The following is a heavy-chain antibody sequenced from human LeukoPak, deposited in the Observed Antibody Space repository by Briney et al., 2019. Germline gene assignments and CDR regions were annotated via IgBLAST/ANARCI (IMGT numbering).Heavy chain of an antibody. V-gene: IGHV4-31*03. CDR2: IYYSGSN. D-gene: IGHD4-17*01. Sequence: SETLSLTCTVSGGSISSGGYYWSWVRQHPGKGLEWIGYIYYSGSNYYNPSLKSRVTISVDTSKNQFSLKLSSVTAADTAVYYCARGDGDHNYWGQGTLVTVSS. CDR3: ARGDGDHNY. CDR1: GGSISSGGYY. J-gene: IGHJ4*02.